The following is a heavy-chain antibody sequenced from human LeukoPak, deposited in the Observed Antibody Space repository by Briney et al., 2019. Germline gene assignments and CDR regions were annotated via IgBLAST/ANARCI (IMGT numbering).Heavy chain of an antibody. V-gene: IGHV3-21*01. CDR2: ISSSSSYI. Sequence: PGGSLRLSCAASGFTFSSYGMHWVRQAPGKGLEWVSSISSSSSYIYYADSVKGRFTISRDNAKNSLYLQMNSLRAEDTAVYYCARDLDYYDSSGYDAFDIWGQGTMVTVSS. CDR3: ARDLDYYDSSGYDAFDI. CDR1: GFTFSSYG. D-gene: IGHD3-22*01. J-gene: IGHJ3*02.